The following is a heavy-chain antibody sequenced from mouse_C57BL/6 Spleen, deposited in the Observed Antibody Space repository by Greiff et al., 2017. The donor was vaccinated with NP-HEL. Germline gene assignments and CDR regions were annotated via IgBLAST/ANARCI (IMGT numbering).Heavy chain of an antibody. CDR3: ARGGDY. CDR2: IYPGSGNT. J-gene: IGHJ2*01. V-gene: IGHV1-76*01. CDR1: GYTFTDYY. Sequence: QVQLQQSGAELVRPGASVKLSCKASGYTFTDYYINWVKQRPGQGLEWIARIYPGSGNTYYNEKFKGKATLTAEKSSSTAYMQLRSLTSEDSADNFCARGGDYWGQGTTLTVSS.